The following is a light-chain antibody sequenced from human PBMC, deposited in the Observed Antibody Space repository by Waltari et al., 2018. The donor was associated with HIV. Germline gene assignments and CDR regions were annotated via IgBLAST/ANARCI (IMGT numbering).Light chain of an antibody. CDR3: SSYTSSTVL. J-gene: IGLJ2*01. V-gene: IGLV2-14*03. Sequence: SALTQPASVSGSPGQSITISCTGVSSEVGAYYKYVSWYQQHPGKAPKLLIFDVANRASGVSDRFSGSKSGNTASLTISGLQAEDEATYYCSSYTSSTVLFGGGTKLTVL. CDR2: DVA. CDR1: SSEVGAYYKY.